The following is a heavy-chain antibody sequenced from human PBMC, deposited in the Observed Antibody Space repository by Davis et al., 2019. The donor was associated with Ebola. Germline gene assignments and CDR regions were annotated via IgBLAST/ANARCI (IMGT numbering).Heavy chain of an antibody. V-gene: IGHV3-30-3*01. Sequence: GESLKISCAASGFTFSSYAMHWVRQAPGKGLEWVAVISYDGSNKYYADSVKGRFTISRDNSKNTLYLQMNSLRAEDTAVYYCARDMVRGVISLLGYWGQGTLVTVSS. D-gene: IGHD3-10*01. J-gene: IGHJ4*02. CDR1: GFTFSSYA. CDR2: ISYDGSNK. CDR3: ARDMVRGVISLLGY.